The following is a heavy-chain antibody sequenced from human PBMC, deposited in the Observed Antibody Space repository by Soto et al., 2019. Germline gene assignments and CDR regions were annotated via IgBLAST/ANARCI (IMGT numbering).Heavy chain of an antibody. CDR1: GFTVSSHA. V-gene: IGHV3-23*01. Sequence: EVQVLESGGGLVQPGGSLRLSCEGSGFTVSSHAMTWIRQAPWKGPEWVSTVTADGGTYYADSVEGRFAMSRDTSENTLYLQMNSLGAEDTAAYYCAPHVSCSGGSCQYDAFAIRGQGTMGTVSS. CDR2: VTADGGT. J-gene: IGHJ3*02. CDR3: APHVSCSGGSCQYDAFAI. D-gene: IGHD2-15*01.